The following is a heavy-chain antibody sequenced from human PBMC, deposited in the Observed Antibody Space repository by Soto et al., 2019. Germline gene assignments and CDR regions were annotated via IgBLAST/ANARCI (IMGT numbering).Heavy chain of an antibody. D-gene: IGHD3-3*02. CDR1: GYSFTSYW. J-gene: IGHJ6*02. V-gene: IGHV5-10-1*01. CDR3: ASISSTSPSYYYYYGMDV. Sequence: GESLKISCKGSGYSFTSYWISWVRQMPGKGLEWMGRIDPSDSYTNYSPSFQGHVTISADKSISTAYLQWSSLKASDTAMYYCASISSTSPSYYYYYGMDVWGQGTTVTV. CDR2: IDPSDSYT.